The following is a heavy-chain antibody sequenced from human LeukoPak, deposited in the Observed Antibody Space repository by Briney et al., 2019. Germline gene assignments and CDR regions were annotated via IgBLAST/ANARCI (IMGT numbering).Heavy chain of an antibody. Sequence: SETLSLTCTVSGGSISSYYWSWIRQPPGKGLEWIGYIYYSGSTNYNPSLKSRVTMSVDTSKNQFSLKLSSVTAADTAVYYCARDSLEYSIHYWGQGTLVTVSS. CDR3: ARDSLEYSIHY. D-gene: IGHD6-6*01. J-gene: IGHJ4*02. V-gene: IGHV4-59*12. CDR1: GGSISSYY. CDR2: IYYSGST.